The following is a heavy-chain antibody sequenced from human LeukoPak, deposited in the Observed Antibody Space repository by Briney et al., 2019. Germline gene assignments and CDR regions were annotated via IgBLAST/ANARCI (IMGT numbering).Heavy chain of an antibody. CDR3: AKAMVYSGRSYYYYGMDV. J-gene: IGHJ6*02. D-gene: IGHD4-23*01. CDR2: ISSSSNYI. CDR1: GFSFSTYI. Sequence: PGGSLRLSCAASGFSFSTYIMNWVRQAPGKGLEWVSSISSSSNYIYYADSVKGRFTVSRDNAMSSLYLQMNSLRAEDTAVYYCAKAMVYSGRSYYYYGMDVWGQGTTVTVSS. V-gene: IGHV3-21*01.